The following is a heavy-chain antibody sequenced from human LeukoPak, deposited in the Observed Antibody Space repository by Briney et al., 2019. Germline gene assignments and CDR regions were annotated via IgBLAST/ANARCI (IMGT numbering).Heavy chain of an antibody. Sequence: ASVKVSCRTSGYTFTGQYLHWVRQAPGQGLEWMGWISPYNGKTNYAQILQGRVTMTTDTSTSTAYMELRSLRSDDTAVYYCAREEPGDSGSHHFDYWGQGTLVTVSS. CDR3: AREEPGDSGSHHFDY. D-gene: IGHD1-26*01. V-gene: IGHV1-18*01. CDR1: GYTFTGQY. CDR2: ISPYNGKT. J-gene: IGHJ4*02.